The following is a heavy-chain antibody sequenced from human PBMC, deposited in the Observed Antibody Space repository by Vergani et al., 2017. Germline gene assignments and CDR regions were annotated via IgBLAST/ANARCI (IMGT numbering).Heavy chain of an antibody. V-gene: IGHV5-51*01. D-gene: IGHD3-22*01. CDR2: IHPADSDT. CDR3: ARLYGRDSSGGKYFDY. Sequence: EVQLVQSGAEVKKPGESLKISCQISRYSFTNYWIGWVRQMPGKGLEWMGIIHPADSDTRYSPSFQGQVTISVDKSISTAYLQRGSLRASDSAMYYCARLYGRDSSGGKYFDYWGQGTLVTVSS. CDR1: RYSFTNYW. J-gene: IGHJ4*02.